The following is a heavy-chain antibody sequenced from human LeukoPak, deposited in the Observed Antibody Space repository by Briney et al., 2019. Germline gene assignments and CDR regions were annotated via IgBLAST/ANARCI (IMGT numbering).Heavy chain of an antibody. CDR1: GGSIDSSSYY. CDR3: SSSDYVYYFDY. D-gene: IGHD4/OR15-4a*01. V-gene: IGHV4-39*01. J-gene: IGHJ4*02. CDR2: IYYSGST. Sequence: PSETLSLTCTVSGGSIDSSSYYWGWIRQPPGKGLEWIGSIYYSGSTYYNPSLKSRVTISVDTSKNQFSLKLSSVTAADTAVCYCSSSDYVYYFDYWGQGTLVTVSS.